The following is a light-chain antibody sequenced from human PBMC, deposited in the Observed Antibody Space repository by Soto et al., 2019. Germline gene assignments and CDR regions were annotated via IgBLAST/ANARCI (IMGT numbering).Light chain of an antibody. Sequence: QSALTQPASVSGSPGQSITISCTGTSSDVGGYTYVSWYQQHPGKAPKLMIFEVSNRPSGVSNRFSGSKSGNTASLTISGLQAEDEADYYCSSYTSRNTLYVFGTGTKLIVL. CDR1: SSDVGGYTY. CDR3: SSYTSRNTLYV. CDR2: EVS. J-gene: IGLJ1*01. V-gene: IGLV2-14*01.